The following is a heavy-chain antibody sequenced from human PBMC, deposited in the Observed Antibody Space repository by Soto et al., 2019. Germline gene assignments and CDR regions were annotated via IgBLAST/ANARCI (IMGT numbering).Heavy chain of an antibody. D-gene: IGHD3-10*01. Sequence: QVQLVESGGGVVQPGRSLRLSCATSGFTFSSYLIHWVRQTPDKGLEWVAFISRDGSNEYYADSVKGRFTISRDNSKNTLYLEMNSVRAEDTAVYYCARDDEGGSDCDLGYWGQGTLVTVSS. CDR3: ARDDEGGSDCDLGY. J-gene: IGHJ4*02. CDR2: ISRDGSNE. CDR1: GFTFSSYL. V-gene: IGHV3-30-3*01.